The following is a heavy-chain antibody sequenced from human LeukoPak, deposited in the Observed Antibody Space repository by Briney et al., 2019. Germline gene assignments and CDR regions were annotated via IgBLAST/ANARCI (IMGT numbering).Heavy chain of an antibody. CDR2: INHSGST. CDR3: ARGRYSFAY. V-gene: IGHV4-34*01. J-gene: IGHJ4*02. Sequence: SETLSLTCAVYGGSFSGYYWSWIRQPPGKGLEWIGEINHSGSTNYNPSLESRVTISVDTSKNQFSLNLRSVTAADTAVYYCARGRYSFAYWGQGTLVTVSS. D-gene: IGHD5-18*01. CDR1: GGSFSGYY.